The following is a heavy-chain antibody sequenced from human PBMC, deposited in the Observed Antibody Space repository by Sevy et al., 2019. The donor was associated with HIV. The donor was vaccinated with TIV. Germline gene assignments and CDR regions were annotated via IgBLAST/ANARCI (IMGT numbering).Heavy chain of an antibody. CDR2: IHYSGNT. Sequence: SETLSLTCTVSGGSVSSGGHYWGWVRQPPGKGLEWIGYIHYSGNTNYNPSLKSRVTISVDTSKEQFSLKLSSVTAADTAVYYCARDSAPGGMDVWGQGTTVTVSS. CDR1: GGSVSSGGHY. CDR3: ARDSAPGGMDV. V-gene: IGHV4-61*08. J-gene: IGHJ6*02.